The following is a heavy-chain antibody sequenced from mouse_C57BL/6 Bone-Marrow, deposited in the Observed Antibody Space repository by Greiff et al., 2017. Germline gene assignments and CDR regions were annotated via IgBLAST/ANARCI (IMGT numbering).Heavy chain of an antibody. CDR1: GYTFTSYW. CDR2: IHPNSGST. Sequence: QVQLQQPGAELVKPGASVKLSCKASGYTFTSYWMHWVKQRPGQGLEWIGMIHPNSGSTKYNEKFKSKATLTVDKSSSTAYMQLSSLTSEDSAVYYCARGGSLFDYWGQGTTLTVSS. CDR3: ARGGSLFDY. V-gene: IGHV1-64*01. D-gene: IGHD1-1*02. J-gene: IGHJ2*01.